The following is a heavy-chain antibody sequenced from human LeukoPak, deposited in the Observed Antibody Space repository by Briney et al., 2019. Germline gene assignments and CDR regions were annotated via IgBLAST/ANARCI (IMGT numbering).Heavy chain of an antibody. V-gene: IGHV3-66*01. CDR1: GLTVTNNY. J-gene: IGHJ4*02. Sequence: GGSLRLSCAASGLTVTNNYWHWVRQPPGKGPEWISILYSDGDTKYADSVKGRFTFSRDSSRNTLYLQMSGLRAEDTAVYCTYGDYPLTYWGQGTLVSVSS. CDR3: YGDYPLTY. CDR2: LYSDGDT. D-gene: IGHD4-17*01.